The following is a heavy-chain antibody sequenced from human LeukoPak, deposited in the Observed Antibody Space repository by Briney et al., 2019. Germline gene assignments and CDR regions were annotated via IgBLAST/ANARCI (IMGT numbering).Heavy chain of an antibody. CDR2: ISYDGSNK. CDR3: AKDLWFGELYGTDV. D-gene: IGHD3-10*01. J-gene: IGHJ6*02. V-gene: IGHV3-30*18. CDR1: GFTFSSYG. Sequence: PGGSLRLSCVASGFTFSSYGMHWVRQAPGKGLEWMAVISYDGSNKYYADSVKGRFTISRDNSKNTLYLQMNSLRAEDTAVYYCAKDLWFGELYGTDVWGQGTTVTVSS.